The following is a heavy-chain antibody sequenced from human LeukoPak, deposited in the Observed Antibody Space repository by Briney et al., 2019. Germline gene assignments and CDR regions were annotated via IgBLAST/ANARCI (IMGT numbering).Heavy chain of an antibody. CDR1: GYTLTELS. Sequence: ASVKVSCKVSGYTLTELSMHWVRQAPGKGLEWMGGFDPEDGETIYAQKFQGRVTMTEDTSTDTAYMELRSLRSDDTAVYYCAMLLGGPPNWFDPWGQGTLVTVSS. D-gene: IGHD2-21*01. V-gene: IGHV1-24*01. J-gene: IGHJ5*02. CDR2: FDPEDGET. CDR3: AMLLGGPPNWFDP.